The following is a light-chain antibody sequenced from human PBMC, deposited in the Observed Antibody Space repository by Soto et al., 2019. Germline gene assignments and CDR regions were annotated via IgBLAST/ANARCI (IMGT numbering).Light chain of an antibody. Sequence: EIVLTQSPATLSLSPGDRATLSCGASQSVSSRYLAWYQQKPGLAPRLLIYDASTRATAIPDRFSGSGSGTDFNLNISRLEPEDFAMDYCQRYGNIPPCTFGQGTKLEIK. V-gene: IGKV3D-20*01. CDR3: QRYGNIPPCT. CDR1: QSVSSRY. CDR2: DAS. J-gene: IGKJ2*02.